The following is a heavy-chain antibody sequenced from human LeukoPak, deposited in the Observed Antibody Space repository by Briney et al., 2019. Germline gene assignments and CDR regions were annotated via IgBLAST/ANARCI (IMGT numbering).Heavy chain of an antibody. CDR1: GFTFSSYS. Sequence: PGGSLRLSCAASGFTFSSYSMNWVRQAPGKGLEWVSSISSSSSYIYYADSVKGRFTISRDNAKNSLYLQMNSLRAEDTAVYYCARGPANYEDAFDIWGQGTMVTVSS. CDR2: ISSSSSYI. D-gene: IGHD1-7*01. CDR3: ARGPANYEDAFDI. J-gene: IGHJ3*02. V-gene: IGHV3-21*01.